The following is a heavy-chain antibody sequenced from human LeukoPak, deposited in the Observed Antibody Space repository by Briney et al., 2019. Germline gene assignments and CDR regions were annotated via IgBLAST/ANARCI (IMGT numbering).Heavy chain of an antibody. D-gene: IGHD3-3*01. CDR3: ARGPRTGYTIFGVVITSGDNWFDP. CDR1: GGSISSGGYY. V-gene: IGHV4-31*03. Sequence: ASQTLSLTCTVSGGSISSGGYYWSRIRQHPGKGLEWIGYIYYSGSTYYNPSLKSRVTISVDTSKNQFSLKLSSVTAADTAVYYCARGPRTGYTIFGVVITSGDNWFDPWGQGTLVTVSS. J-gene: IGHJ5*02. CDR2: IYYSGST.